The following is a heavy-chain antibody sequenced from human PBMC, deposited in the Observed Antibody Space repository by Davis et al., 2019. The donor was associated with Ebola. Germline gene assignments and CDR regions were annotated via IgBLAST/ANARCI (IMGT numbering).Heavy chain of an antibody. CDR2: MNPNSGNT. V-gene: IGHV1-8*01. Sequence: AASVKVSCKASGYTFTSYDINWVRQATGQGLEWMGWMNPNSGNTGYAQKFQGRVTMTRNTSTSTVYMELSSLRSEDTAVYYCARDVIPMITFGGVRAFDYWGQGTLVTVSS. D-gene: IGHD3-16*01. CDR1: GYTFTSYD. CDR3: ARDVIPMITFGGVRAFDY. J-gene: IGHJ4*02.